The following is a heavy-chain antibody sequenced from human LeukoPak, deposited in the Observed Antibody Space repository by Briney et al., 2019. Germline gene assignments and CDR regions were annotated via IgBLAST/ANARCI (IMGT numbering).Heavy chain of an antibody. D-gene: IGHD3-22*01. CDR3: ARVRGTYYYDSSGYFPDY. V-gene: IGHV4-39*07. Sequence: SETLSLTCTVSGGSISSSSYYWGWIRQPPGKGLEWIGSIYYSGSTYYNPSLKSRVTISVDTSKNQFSLKLSSVIAADTAVYYCARVRGTYYYDSSGYFPDYWGQGTLVTVSS. CDR2: IYYSGST. J-gene: IGHJ4*02. CDR1: GGSISSSSYY.